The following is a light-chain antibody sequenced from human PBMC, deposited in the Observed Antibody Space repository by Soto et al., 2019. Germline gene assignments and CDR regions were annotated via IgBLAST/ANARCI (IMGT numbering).Light chain of an antibody. Sequence: QSALTQPPSVSGSPGQSVTISCTGTSTDFVSYNRVSWYQQPPGTAPKLIIYDVSNRPSGISNRFSGSKSGNTASLTISGLQAEDEADYYCSSFTISRNTVIFGGGTKLTVL. CDR3: SSFTISRNTVI. V-gene: IGLV2-18*02. J-gene: IGLJ2*01. CDR2: DVS. CDR1: STDFVSYNR.